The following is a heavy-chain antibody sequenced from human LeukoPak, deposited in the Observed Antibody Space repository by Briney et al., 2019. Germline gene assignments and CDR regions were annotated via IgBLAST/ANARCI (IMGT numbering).Heavy chain of an antibody. Sequence: GGSLRLSCAASGFTFSSYSMNWVRQAPGKGLEWVSSISSSSSYIYYADSVKGRFTISRDNAKNSLYLRMNSLRAEDTAVYYCARGIGVGIVGATSYYFDCWGQGTLVTVSS. CDR3: ARGIGVGIVGATSYYFDC. D-gene: IGHD1-26*01. V-gene: IGHV3-21*01. CDR2: ISSSSSYI. J-gene: IGHJ4*02. CDR1: GFTFSSYS.